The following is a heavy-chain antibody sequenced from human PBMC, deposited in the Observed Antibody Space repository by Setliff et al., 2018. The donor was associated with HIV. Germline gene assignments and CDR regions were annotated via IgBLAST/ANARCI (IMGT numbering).Heavy chain of an antibody. D-gene: IGHD5-18*01. V-gene: IGHV6-1*01. Sequence: SQTLSLTCAISGDSVSSDSAAWNWIRQSPSRGLEWLARTYYRSKWYTDYAVSVKSRININPDTSRNQFSLQLSSVIPDDSAVYFCARGGITAYYFDHWAQGTLVTVSS. CDR2: TYYRSKWYT. CDR1: GDSVSSDSAA. CDR3: ARGGITAYYFDH. J-gene: IGHJ4*02.